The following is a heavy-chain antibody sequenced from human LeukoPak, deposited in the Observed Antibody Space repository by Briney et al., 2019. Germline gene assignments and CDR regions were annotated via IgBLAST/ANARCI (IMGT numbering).Heavy chain of an antibody. CDR2: ISYDGSNK. J-gene: IGHJ4*02. CDR1: GFTFSSYA. CDR3: ARDRRSSGWTYFDY. V-gene: IGHV3-30-3*01. D-gene: IGHD6-19*01. Sequence: ETGGSLRLSCAASGFTFSSYAMHWVRQAPGKGLEWVAVISYDGSNKYYADSVKGRFTISRDNSKNTLYLQMNSLRAEDTAVYYCARDRRSSGWTYFDYWGQGTLVTVSS.